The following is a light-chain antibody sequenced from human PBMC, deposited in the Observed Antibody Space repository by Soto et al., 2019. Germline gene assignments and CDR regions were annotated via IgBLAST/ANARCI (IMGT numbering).Light chain of an antibody. J-gene: IGKJ5*01. V-gene: IGKV3-11*01. CDR1: QSVSSY. Sequence: EIVLTQSPATLSLSPGERATLSCRASQSVSSYLAWYQQKPGQAPRLLIYDASNRATGIPARFSGSGSGTDFTLTISSLEPEDFAVYYFQQRSNWLSTFGQGTRLEIK. CDR3: QQRSNWLST. CDR2: DAS.